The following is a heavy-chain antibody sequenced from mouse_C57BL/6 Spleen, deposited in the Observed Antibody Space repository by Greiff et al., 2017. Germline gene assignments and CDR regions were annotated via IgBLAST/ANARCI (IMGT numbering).Heavy chain of an antibody. D-gene: IGHD1-1*01. Sequence: EVKLQESGGGLVKPGGSLYLSCAVSGFSFSDYGMHWVRQAPETGLEWVAYVSSGSSTIYSADTVTCRFTISIDNAKNTLFLQMTSLRSEDTAIYYCSSDYCGSSLWFAYWGQGTLVTVSA. CDR3: SSDYCGSSLWFAY. CDR1: GFSFSDYG. CDR2: VSSGSSTI. J-gene: IGHJ3*01. V-gene: IGHV5-17*01.